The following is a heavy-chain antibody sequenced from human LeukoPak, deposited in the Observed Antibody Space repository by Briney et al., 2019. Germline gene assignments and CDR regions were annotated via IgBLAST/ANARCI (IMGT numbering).Heavy chain of an antibody. CDR2: ISSSGST. Sequence: SQTLSLTCTVSGDSISSGDYYWSWIRQPAGKGLEWIGRISSSGSTNYNPSLKSRVTISVDTSKDQFSLKLSSVTAADTAVYFCARGPYSYDSSGAFDIWGQGTMVTASS. J-gene: IGHJ3*02. CDR3: ARGPYSYDSSGAFDI. D-gene: IGHD3-22*01. CDR1: GDSISSGDYY. V-gene: IGHV4-61*02.